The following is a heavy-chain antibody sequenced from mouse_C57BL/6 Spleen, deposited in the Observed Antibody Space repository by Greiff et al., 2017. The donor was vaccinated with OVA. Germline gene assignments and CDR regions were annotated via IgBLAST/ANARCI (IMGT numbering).Heavy chain of an antibody. J-gene: IGHJ2*01. CDR1: GYAFTNYL. CDR2: INPGSGGT. V-gene: IGHV1-54*01. Sequence: VQLVESGAELVRPGTSVKVSCKASGYAFTNYLIEWVKQRPGQGLEWIGVINPGSGGTNYNEKFKGKATLTADKSSSTAYMQLSSLTSEDSAVYFCARAYAGYFDYWGQGTTLTVSS. D-gene: IGHD1-1*01. CDR3: ARAYAGYFDY.